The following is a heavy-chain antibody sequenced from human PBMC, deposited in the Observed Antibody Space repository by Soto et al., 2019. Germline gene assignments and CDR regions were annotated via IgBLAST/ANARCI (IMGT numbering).Heavy chain of an antibody. CDR2: INASGTT. CDR3: ARCGDGSGNWFDP. D-gene: IGHD3-10*01. Sequence: QVQLQQWGAGLLKPSETLSLTCAVYDGSLSGYFWSWIRQPPGKGLEWIGGINASGTTNYNPSLRSRVTISADTCRNQFSLKVNSMTAADTAVYYCARCGDGSGNWFDPWGQGTLVTVSS. V-gene: IGHV4-34*01. J-gene: IGHJ5*02. CDR1: DGSLSGYF.